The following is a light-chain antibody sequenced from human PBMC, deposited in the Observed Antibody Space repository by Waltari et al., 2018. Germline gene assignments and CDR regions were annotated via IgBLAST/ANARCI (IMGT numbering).Light chain of an antibody. V-gene: IGKV3-15*01. CDR1: QSVSSS. J-gene: IGKJ2*03. CDR3: QQYSNWPYS. Sequence: DIVLTQSPATLSLSPGERATLSCRASQSVSSSLAWYQQKPGQAPRLLIYGASSRATGIPDRFSGSGSGTDFTLTISSLEPEDFAVYYCQQYSNWPYSFGQGTKVEMK. CDR2: GAS.